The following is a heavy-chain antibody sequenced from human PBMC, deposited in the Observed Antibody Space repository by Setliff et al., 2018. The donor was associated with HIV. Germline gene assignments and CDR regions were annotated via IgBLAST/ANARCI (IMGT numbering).Heavy chain of an antibody. V-gene: IGHV3-48*01. Sequence: TGGSLRLSCAASGFTFSSYSMNWVRQAPGKGLEWVACISGSGNTIYYRDSVKGRFTISRDNSKNTLYLQMNSLRAEDTAVYYCAKDGGGGVGATSLDYWGQGTLVTVSS. J-gene: IGHJ4*02. CDR3: AKDGGGGVGATSLDY. CDR1: GFTFSSYS. CDR2: ISGSGNTI. D-gene: IGHD1-26*01.